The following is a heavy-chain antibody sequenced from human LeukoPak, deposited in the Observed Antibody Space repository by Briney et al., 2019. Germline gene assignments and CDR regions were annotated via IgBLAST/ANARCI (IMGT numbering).Heavy chain of an antibody. CDR1: GYTFIGYY. V-gene: IGHV1-2*02. D-gene: IGHD1-14*01. Sequence: ASVKVSCKASGYTFIGYYIHWVRQAPGQGLEWMGWTNPNSGGTNYAQKFQGRVTLTRDTSISTVYMELSGLRSDDTAVYYCARTTTSHGDYWGQGTLVTVSS. J-gene: IGHJ4*02. CDR3: ARTTTSHGDY. CDR2: TNPNSGGT.